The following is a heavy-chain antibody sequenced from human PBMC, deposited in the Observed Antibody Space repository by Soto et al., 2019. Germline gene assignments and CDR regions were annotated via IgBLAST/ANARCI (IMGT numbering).Heavy chain of an antibody. Sequence: SETLSLTCTVSGHSMSNTDYFWGWIRQTPWSDLQWIGSLFYTGHTYYNPSLLSRVTISADTSKNQFFLRLTSVTAADTGVYYCARRVQTNTVITQDNWFAPWGQGT. CDR1: GHSMSNTDYF. D-gene: IGHD3-10*01. CDR2: LFYTGHT. CDR3: ARRVQTNTVITQDNWFAP. V-gene: IGHV4-39*01. J-gene: IGHJ5*02.